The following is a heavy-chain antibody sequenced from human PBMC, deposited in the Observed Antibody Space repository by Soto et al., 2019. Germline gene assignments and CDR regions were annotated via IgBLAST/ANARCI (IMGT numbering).Heavy chain of an antibody. J-gene: IGHJ5*02. V-gene: IGHV4-31*03. CDR3: ARAGYCSGGSCYGGLWFDP. CDR2: IYYSGST. D-gene: IGHD2-15*01. CDR1: GGSIISGDYY. Sequence: SETLSLTCTVSGGSIISGDYYWSWIRQHPGKGLEWIGYIYYSGSTYYNPSLKSRVTISVDTSKNQFSLKLSSVTAADTAVYFCARAGYCSGGSCYGGLWFDPWGQGTLVTVSS.